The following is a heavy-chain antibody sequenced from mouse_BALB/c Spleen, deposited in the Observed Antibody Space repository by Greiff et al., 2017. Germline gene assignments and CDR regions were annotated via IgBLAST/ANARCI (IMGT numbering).Heavy chain of an antibody. V-gene: IGHV5-6-2*01. CDR3: ARRDYYAMDY. J-gene: IGHJ4*01. CDR2: INSNGGST. Sequence: DVQLVESGGGLVKLGGSLKLSCAASGFTFSSYYMSWVRQTPEKRLELVAAINSNGGSTYYPDTVKGRFTISRDNAKNTLYLQMSSLKSEDTALYYCARRDYYAMDYWGQGTSVTVSS. CDR1: GFTFSSYY.